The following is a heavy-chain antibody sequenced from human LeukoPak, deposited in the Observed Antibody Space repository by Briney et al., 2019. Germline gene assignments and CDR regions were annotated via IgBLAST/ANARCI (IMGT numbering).Heavy chain of an antibody. D-gene: IGHD2-2*01. CDR2: ISLTGRT. V-gene: IGHV4-4*02. CDR3: SRESRAFCPFGY. Sequence: GSLRLSCGVSGGSISSTNWWSWVRQPPGQGLEWIGEISLTGRTNYNPSLNGRVTMSLDESSNQVSLHLTSVTAADTAIYYCSRESRAFCPFGYGGQGTLVIVPS. CDR1: GGSISSTNW. J-gene: IGHJ4*02.